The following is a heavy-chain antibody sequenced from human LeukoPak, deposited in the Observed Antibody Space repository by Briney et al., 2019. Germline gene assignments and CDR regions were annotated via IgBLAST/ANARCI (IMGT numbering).Heavy chain of an antibody. CDR1: GGSFSGYY. Sequence: SETLSLTCAVYGGSFSGYYWSWIRQPPGKGLEWIGYIYYSGSTNYNPSLKSRVTISVDTSKNQFSLKLSSVTAADTAVYYCARQAYDAFDIWGQGTMVTVSS. CDR2: IYYSGST. V-gene: IGHV4-59*01. J-gene: IGHJ3*02. CDR3: ARQAYDAFDI.